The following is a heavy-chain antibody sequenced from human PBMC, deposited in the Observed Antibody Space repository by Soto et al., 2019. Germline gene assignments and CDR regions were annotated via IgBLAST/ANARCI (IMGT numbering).Heavy chain of an antibody. J-gene: IGHJ4*02. CDR2: ISGSGGST. CDR1: KYTLTRYA. D-gene: IGHD2-21*02. V-gene: IGHV3-23*01. CDR3: AKDFVRVVTGFDY. Sequence: GSLRVACPASKYTLTRYALNRVRQVPGKGLEWVSAISGSGGSTYYADSVKGRFTISRDNSKNTLYLQMNSLRAEDTAVYYCAKDFVRVVTGFDYCAQGTLVTVSS.